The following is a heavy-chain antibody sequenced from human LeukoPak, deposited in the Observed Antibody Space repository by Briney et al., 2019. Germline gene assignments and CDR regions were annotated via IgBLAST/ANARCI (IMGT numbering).Heavy chain of an antibody. CDR1: GYTFTGYY. CDR2: INPSGGST. Sequence: ASVKVSCKASGYTFTGYYMHWVRQAPGQGLEWMGIINPSGGSTSYAQKFQGRVTMTRDTSTSTVYMELSSLRSEDTAVYYCARDLLAGRAAAGTPPEGYWGQGTLVTVSS. V-gene: IGHV1-46*01. J-gene: IGHJ4*02. CDR3: ARDLLAGRAAAGTPPEGY. D-gene: IGHD6-13*01.